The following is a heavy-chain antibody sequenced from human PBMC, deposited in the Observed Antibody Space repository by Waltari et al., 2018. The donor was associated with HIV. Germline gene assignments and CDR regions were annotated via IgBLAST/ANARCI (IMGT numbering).Heavy chain of an antibody. CDR3: ARDSYYYASVSYFDY. D-gene: IGHD3-10*01. Sequence: EVQLVESGGGLIQPGGSLRLSCSASGFSVSTNYMSWVRQAPGKGWEWVSVIYSGGSTYYADSVKGRFAISRYNSKNTLYLQMNSLRAEDTAVYYCARDSYYYASVSYFDYWGQGTLVTVSS. J-gene: IGHJ4*02. V-gene: IGHV3-53*01. CDR1: GFSVSTNY. CDR2: IYSGGST.